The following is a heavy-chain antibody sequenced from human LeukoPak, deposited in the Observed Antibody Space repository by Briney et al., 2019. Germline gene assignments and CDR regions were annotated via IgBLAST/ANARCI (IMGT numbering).Heavy chain of an antibody. J-gene: IGHJ4*02. D-gene: IGHD3-9*01. Sequence: PGGSLRLSCAASGFTFSSYGMHWVRQAPGKGLEWVAVISYDGSNKYYADSVKGRFTISRDNSKNTLYLQMNSLRAEDTAVYYCAKDHYDILTGYVPLSHYWGQGTLVTVSS. CDR3: AKDHYDILTGYVPLSHY. V-gene: IGHV3-30*18. CDR1: GFTFSSYG. CDR2: ISYDGSNK.